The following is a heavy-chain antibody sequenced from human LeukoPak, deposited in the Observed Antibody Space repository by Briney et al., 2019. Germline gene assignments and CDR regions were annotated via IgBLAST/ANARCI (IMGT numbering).Heavy chain of an antibody. CDR3: VRDNAYSFDY. J-gene: IGHJ4*02. Sequence: GGSLRLSRAVSGFKFSSYWMNWVRQVPGKGLMWVAHINTNGDSANYADSVKGRFTISRDNAKSTLSLQMNSLRAEDTAIYYCVRDNAYSFDYWGQGTLVTVSS. D-gene: IGHD5-24*01. CDR2: INTNGDSA. V-gene: IGHV3-74*01. CDR1: GFKFSSYW.